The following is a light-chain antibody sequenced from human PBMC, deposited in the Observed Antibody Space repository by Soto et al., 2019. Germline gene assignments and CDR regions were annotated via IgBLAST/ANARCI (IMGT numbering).Light chain of an antibody. CDR2: DAS. J-gene: IGKJ3*01. V-gene: IGKV1-33*01. Sequence: DIQMTQSPSSLSASVGDRVTITCQASQAISNYLNWYQQKPGKAPKLLIYDASNLETGVPSRFSGSGSGTDFTFTISSLQPEDIATYYCQQGFTFGPGTKVDIK. CDR1: QAISNY. CDR3: QQGFT.